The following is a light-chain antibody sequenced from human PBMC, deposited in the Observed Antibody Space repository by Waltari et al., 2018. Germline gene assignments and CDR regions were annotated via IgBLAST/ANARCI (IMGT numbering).Light chain of an antibody. J-gene: IGLJ2*01. CDR3: YSAADIVV. CDR1: VLAKKY. V-gene: IGLV3-27*01. CDR2: KDS. Sequence: SYELTQPSSVSVSPGQTARLTCSGDVLAKKYARWFPRKPGRAPVLGIYKDSERPSGIPERFSGSSSGTTVTLTISGAQVEDEADYYCYSAADIVVFGGGTKLTVL.